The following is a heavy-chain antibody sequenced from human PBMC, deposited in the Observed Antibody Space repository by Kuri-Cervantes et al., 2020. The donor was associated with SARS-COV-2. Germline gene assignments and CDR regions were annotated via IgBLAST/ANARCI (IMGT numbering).Heavy chain of an antibody. CDR3: ARALTMVRGRKDY. Sequence: GESLKISCAASGFTFSSYWMSWVRQAPGKGLEWVANIKQDGSEKYYVDSVKGRFTISRDNAKNSLYLQMNSLRAEDTAVYYCARALTMVRGRKDYWGQGTLVTVSS. J-gene: IGHJ4*02. D-gene: IGHD3-10*01. V-gene: IGHV3-7*01. CDR1: GFTFSSYW. CDR2: IKQDGSEK.